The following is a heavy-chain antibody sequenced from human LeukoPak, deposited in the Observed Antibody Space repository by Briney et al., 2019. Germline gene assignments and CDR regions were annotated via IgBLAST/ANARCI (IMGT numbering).Heavy chain of an antibody. CDR2: ISSSSSYI. CDR1: GFTFSSYS. Sequence: PGGSLRLSCAASGFTFSSYSMNWVRQAPGKGLEWVSSISSSSSYIYYADSVKGRFTISRDNAKNSLYLQMNSLRAEDTAVYYCARAHLKKMATSSGGYWGQGTLVTVSS. D-gene: IGHD5-24*01. CDR3: ARAHLKKMATSSGGY. V-gene: IGHV3-21*01. J-gene: IGHJ4*02.